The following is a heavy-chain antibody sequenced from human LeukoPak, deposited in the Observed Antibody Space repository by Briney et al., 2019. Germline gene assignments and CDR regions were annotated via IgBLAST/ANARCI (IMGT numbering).Heavy chain of an antibody. Sequence: PSETLSLTCTVSGGSISSYYWSWIRQAAGKGLEWIGRIYTSGSTNYNPSLKSRVTMSVDTSKNQFSLKLSSVTAADTAVYYCARDLNIYDSSGRLDYWGQGTLVTVSS. D-gene: IGHD3-22*01. CDR1: GGSISSYY. CDR2: IYTSGST. V-gene: IGHV4-4*07. CDR3: ARDLNIYDSSGRLDY. J-gene: IGHJ4*02.